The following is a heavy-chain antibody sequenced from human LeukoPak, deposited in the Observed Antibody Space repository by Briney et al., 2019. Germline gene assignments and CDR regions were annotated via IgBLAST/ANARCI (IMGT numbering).Heavy chain of an antibody. V-gene: IGHV1-8*01. Sequence: ASVKVSFKASGYTFTSYDINWVRQAPGQGLEWMGWMNPNSGNTVYAQNFQGRVTMTRNTSISTAYMELSSLRSEDTAVYYCVRTRWLQFAYFDYWGQGTLVTVSS. CDR1: GYTFTSYD. CDR2: MNPNSGNT. CDR3: VRTRWLQFAYFDY. D-gene: IGHD5-24*01. J-gene: IGHJ4*02.